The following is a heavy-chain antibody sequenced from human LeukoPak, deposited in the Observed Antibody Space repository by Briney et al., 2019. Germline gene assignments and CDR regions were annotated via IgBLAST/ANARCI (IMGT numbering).Heavy chain of an antibody. CDR2: IYYSGST. J-gene: IGHJ4*02. CDR3: ARDRGGSYWGGARYFDY. Sequence: SETLSLTCTVSGGSISSGGYYWSWIRQHLGKGLEWIGYIYYSGSTYYSPSLKSRVTISVDTSKNQFSLKLSSVTAADTAVYYCARDRGGSYWGGARYFDYWGQGTLVTVSS. D-gene: IGHD1-26*01. V-gene: IGHV4-31*03. CDR1: GGSISSGGYY.